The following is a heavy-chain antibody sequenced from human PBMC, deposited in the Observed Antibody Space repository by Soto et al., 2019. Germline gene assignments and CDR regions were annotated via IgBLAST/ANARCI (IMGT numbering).Heavy chain of an antibody. CDR2: ISGSGGST. J-gene: IGHJ3*02. CDR1: GFTFSSYA. V-gene: IGHV3-23*01. D-gene: IGHD6-13*01. CDR3: AKSIRYSSSTSAFDI. Sequence: GGSLRLSCAASGFTFSSYAMSWVRQAPGKGLEWVAAISGSGGSTYYADSVKGRFTISRDNSKNTLYLQMNSLRAEDTAVYYCAKSIRYSSSTSAFDIWGQGTMVTVSS.